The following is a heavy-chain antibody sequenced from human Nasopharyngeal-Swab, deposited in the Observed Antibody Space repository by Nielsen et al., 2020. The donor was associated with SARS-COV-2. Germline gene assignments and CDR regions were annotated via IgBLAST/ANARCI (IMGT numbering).Heavy chain of an antibody. CDR3: AKGGSAEWLAFSYYGMDV. J-gene: IGHJ6*02. V-gene: IGHV3-23*01. Sequence: GGSLRLSCAASGFTFSSYAMSWVRQAPGKWLEWVSAISGSGGSTYYADSVKGRFTISRDNSKNTLYLQMNSLRAEDTAVYYCAKGGSAEWLAFSYYGMDVWGQGTTVTVSS. D-gene: IGHD6-19*01. CDR1: GFTFSSYA. CDR2: ISGSGGST.